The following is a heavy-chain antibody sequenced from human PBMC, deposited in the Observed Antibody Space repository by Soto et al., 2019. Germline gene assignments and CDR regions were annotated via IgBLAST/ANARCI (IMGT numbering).Heavy chain of an antibody. CDR3: ARGHRVRGVNQAGRGSIRYYYYYYMDV. Sequence: ASVKVSCKASGYTFTSYDINWVRQATGQGLEWMGWMNPNSGNTGYAQKFQGRVTMTRNTSISRAYMELSSLRSEDTAVYYCARGHRVRGVNQAGRGSIRYYYYYYMDVWGKGTTVTVSS. CDR2: MNPNSGNT. D-gene: IGHD3-10*01. V-gene: IGHV1-8*01. CDR1: GYTFTSYD. J-gene: IGHJ6*03.